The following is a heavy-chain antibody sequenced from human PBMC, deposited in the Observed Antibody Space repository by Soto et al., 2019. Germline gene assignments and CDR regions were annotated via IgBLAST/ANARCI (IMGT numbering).Heavy chain of an antibody. Sequence: PSETLSLTCTVSGGSISSYYWSWIRQPPGKGLEWIGYIYYSGSTNYNPSLKSRVTISVDTSKNQFSLKLSSVTAADTAVYYCARTELGYCSGGSCYEYYYYYAMDVWGKGTTVT. V-gene: IGHV4-59*01. CDR2: IYYSGST. CDR3: ARTELGYCSGGSCYEYYYYYAMDV. J-gene: IGHJ6*03. CDR1: GGSISSYY. D-gene: IGHD2-15*01.